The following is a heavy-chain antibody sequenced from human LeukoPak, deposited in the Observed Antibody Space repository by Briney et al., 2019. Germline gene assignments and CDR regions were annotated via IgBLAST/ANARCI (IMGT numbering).Heavy chain of an antibody. V-gene: IGHV4-39*01. Sequence: SETLSLTCTVSGGSISSSSYYWGWIRQPPGKGLEWIGSIYCSGSTYYNPSLKSRVTISVDTSKNQFSLKLSSVTAADTAVYYCARKAIAAAGANWFDPWGQGTLVTVSS. J-gene: IGHJ5*02. CDR1: GGSISSSSYY. CDR2: IYCSGST. D-gene: IGHD6-13*01. CDR3: ARKAIAAAGANWFDP.